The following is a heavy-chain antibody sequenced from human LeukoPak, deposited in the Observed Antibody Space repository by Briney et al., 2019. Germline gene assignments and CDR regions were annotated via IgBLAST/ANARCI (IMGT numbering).Heavy chain of an antibody. CDR2: IIPIFGTA. V-gene: IGHV1-69*05. Sequence: AISWVRQAPGQGLEWMGGIIPIFGTANYAQKFQGRVTITTDESTSTAYMELSSLRSEDTAVYYCARDSGYERWMIDDAFDIWGQGTMVTVSS. CDR1: A. CDR3: ARDSGYERWMIDDAFDI. J-gene: IGHJ3*02. D-gene: IGHD5-12*01.